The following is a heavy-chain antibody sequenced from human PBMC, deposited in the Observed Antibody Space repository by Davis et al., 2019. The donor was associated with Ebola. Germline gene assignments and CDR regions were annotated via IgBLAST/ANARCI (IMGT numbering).Heavy chain of an antibody. D-gene: IGHD3-22*01. CDR2: INAYNGNT. CDR1: GYTFTIYG. J-gene: IGHJ6*02. Sequence: ASVKVFCKASGYTFTIYGISWVRQAPGQGLEWMGWINAYNGNTNYAQKLQGRVTMTTDTSTSTAYMELRSLRSEDTAVYYCASGPIYYYDSSGYYYVVDYYGMDVWGQGTTVTVSS. CDR3: ASGPIYYYDSSGYYYVVDYYGMDV. V-gene: IGHV1-18*01.